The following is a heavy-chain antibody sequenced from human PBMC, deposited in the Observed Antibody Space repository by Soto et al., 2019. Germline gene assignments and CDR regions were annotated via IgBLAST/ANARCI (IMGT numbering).Heavy chain of an antibody. CDR2: IKSKTDGGTT. CDR1: GFTFSNAW. CDR3: AREEATADIDY. V-gene: IGHV3-15*01. D-gene: IGHD5-12*01. Sequence: GGSLRLSCAASGFTFSNAWMSWVRQAPGKGLEWVGRIKSKTDGGTTDYAAPVKGRFTISRDDSKNTLYLQMNSLKTEDTAVYYCAREEATADIDYWGQGTLVTVSS. J-gene: IGHJ4*02.